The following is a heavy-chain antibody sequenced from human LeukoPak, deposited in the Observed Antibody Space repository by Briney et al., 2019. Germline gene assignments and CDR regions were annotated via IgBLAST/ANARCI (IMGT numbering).Heavy chain of an antibody. CDR2: IYYSGSI. D-gene: IGHD5-18*01. CDR1: GGSISRGGYY. CDR3: ARDRGYSYGCDAFDI. J-gene: IGHJ3*02. V-gene: IGHV4-31*03. Sequence: PSETLSLTCTVSGGSISRGGYYWSWIRQHPGRGLEYIVYIYYSGSIYYNPSLKSRVTISLDPSKNPFSLKLSSVTDADTAVYYCARDRGYSYGCDAFDIWGQGTMVTVSS.